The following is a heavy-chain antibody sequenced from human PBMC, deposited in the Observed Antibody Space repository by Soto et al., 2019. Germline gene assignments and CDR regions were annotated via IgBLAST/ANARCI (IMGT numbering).Heavy chain of an antibody. D-gene: IGHD4-17*01. CDR3: ARLEERGYGDYVGY. CDR2: IYYSGST. J-gene: IGHJ4*02. Sequence: QLQLQESGPGLVKPSETLSLTCTVSGGSISSSSYYWGWIRQPPGKGLEWIGSIYYSGSTYYNPSLKSRVTISVDTSKNQFSLKLSSVTAADTAVYYCARLEERGYGDYVGYWGQGTLVTVSS. CDR1: GGSISSSSYY. V-gene: IGHV4-39*01.